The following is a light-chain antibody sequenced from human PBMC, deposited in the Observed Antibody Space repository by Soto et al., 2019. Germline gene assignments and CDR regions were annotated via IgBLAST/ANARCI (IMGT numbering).Light chain of an antibody. CDR1: QSVSSY. CDR2: DAS. Sequence: EIVLTQSPATLSLSPGERATLSCRASQSVSSYLAWYQQKPGQAPRLLIYDASNRATGIPARFSGSGSGTDFTLPISSLEPEDFAVYYCQQRSNLPRTFGQGTKVEIK. V-gene: IGKV3-11*01. CDR3: QQRSNLPRT. J-gene: IGKJ1*01.